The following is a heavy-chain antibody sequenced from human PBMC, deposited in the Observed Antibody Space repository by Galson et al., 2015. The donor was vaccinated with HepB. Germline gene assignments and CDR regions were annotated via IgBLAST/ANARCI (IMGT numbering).Heavy chain of an antibody. V-gene: IGHV3-9*01. D-gene: IGHD1-26*01. CDR3: AKDRYSGSHWGAFDI. CDR2: VSWNSGSI. Sequence: SLRLSCAASGFTFDDYAMHWVRQAPGKGLERVSGVSWNSGSIGYADSVKGRFTISRDNAKNSLYLQMNSLRTEDTALYYCAKDRYSGSHWGAFDIWGQGTMVTVSS. CDR1: GFTFDDYA. J-gene: IGHJ3*02.